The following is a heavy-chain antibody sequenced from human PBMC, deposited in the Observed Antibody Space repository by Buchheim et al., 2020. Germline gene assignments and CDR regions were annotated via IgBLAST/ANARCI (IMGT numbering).Heavy chain of an antibody. Sequence: QVQLVESGGGVVQPGGSLRHSCAASGFTFSIYGMDWVRQAPGKGLEWVAVISNDGSDKYYADSVKSRFTISRANSKNTLSLQMHSLRAEDTAVYYCAKSHSSDWYSFDYWGQGTL. D-gene: IGHD6-19*01. CDR2: ISNDGSDK. J-gene: IGHJ4*02. V-gene: IGHV3-30*18. CDR1: GFTFSIYG. CDR3: AKSHSSDWYSFDY.